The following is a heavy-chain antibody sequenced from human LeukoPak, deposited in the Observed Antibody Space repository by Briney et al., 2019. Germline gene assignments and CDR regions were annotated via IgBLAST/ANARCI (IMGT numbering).Heavy chain of an antibody. J-gene: IGHJ4*02. Sequence: GGSQRLSCAASGFTFSSYSMNWVRQAPGKGLEWVSYISSSTTIYYADSVKGRFTISRDSARNSLYLQMNSLTAEDTAVYYCARDLKAYSSSGGVDYWGQGTPVTVSS. CDR3: ARDLKAYSSSGGVDY. CDR1: GFTFSSYS. CDR2: ISSSTTI. D-gene: IGHD6-13*01. V-gene: IGHV3-48*01.